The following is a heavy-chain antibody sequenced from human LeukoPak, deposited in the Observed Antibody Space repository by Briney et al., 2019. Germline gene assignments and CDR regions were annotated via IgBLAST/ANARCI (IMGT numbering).Heavy chain of an antibody. J-gene: IGHJ6*04. CDR1: GVSFSTYA. CDR3: AELGITMIGGV. V-gene: IGHV3-23*01. CDR2: ITATARDT. D-gene: IGHD3-10*02. Sequence: GGCLRLPCAASGVSFSTYAMNWVRQAPGQRLEWVSSITATARDTYYALSVKGRITISRDNSKNTLYLQMNSLRAEDTAVYYCAELGITMIGGVWGKGTTVTISS.